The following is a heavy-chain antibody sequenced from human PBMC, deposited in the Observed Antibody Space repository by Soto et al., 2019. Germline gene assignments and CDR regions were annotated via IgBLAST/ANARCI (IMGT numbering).Heavy chain of an antibody. Sequence: PSETLSLTCAVSGGSISSGGYSWSWIRQPPGKGLEWIGYIYHSGSTYYNPSLKSRVTISVDRSKNQFSLKLSSVTAADTAVYYCASLYGDYVYGVYYFDYWGQGTLVTVSS. D-gene: IGHD4-17*01. V-gene: IGHV4-30-2*01. CDR1: GGSISSGGYS. J-gene: IGHJ4*02. CDR2: IYHSGST. CDR3: ASLYGDYVYGVYYFDY.